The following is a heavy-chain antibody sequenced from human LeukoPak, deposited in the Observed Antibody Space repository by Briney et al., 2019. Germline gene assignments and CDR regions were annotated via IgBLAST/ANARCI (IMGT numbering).Heavy chain of an antibody. Sequence: ASVKVSCKASGYTFTSFGISWVRQAPGQGLEWMGWISAYNGNTHYAQKFQGRVTMTADTSTSTAYMELRSLRSDDTAVYYCARGRYSSSWYGDAFDIWGQGTMVTVSS. J-gene: IGHJ3*02. D-gene: IGHD6-13*01. V-gene: IGHV1-18*01. CDR3: ARGRYSSSWYGDAFDI. CDR2: ISAYNGNT. CDR1: GYTFTSFG.